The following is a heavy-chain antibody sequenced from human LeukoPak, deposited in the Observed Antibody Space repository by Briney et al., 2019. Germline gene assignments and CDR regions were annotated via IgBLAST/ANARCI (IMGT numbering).Heavy chain of an antibody. D-gene: IGHD6-13*01. CDR2: IYYSGST. V-gene: IGHV4-59*12. J-gene: IGHJ3*02. Sequence: PSETLSLTCTVSGGSISSYYWSWIRQPPGKGLGWIGYIYYSGSTNYNPSLKSRVTISVDTSKNQFSLELSSVTAADTAVYYCARDIPGIAAAGSYAFDIWGQGTMVTVSS. CDR3: ARDIPGIAAAGSYAFDI. CDR1: GGSISSYY.